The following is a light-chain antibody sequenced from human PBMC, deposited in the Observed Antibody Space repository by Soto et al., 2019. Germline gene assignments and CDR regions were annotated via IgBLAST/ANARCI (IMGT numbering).Light chain of an antibody. V-gene: IGLV2-14*03. CDR3: SSYTSSTTLV. J-gene: IGLJ2*01. CDR1: SSDVGAYDY. Sequence: QSVMTQPASVSGSPGQSITISGTGTSSDVGAYDYVSWYQQHPGKAPKLMIYDVSNRPSGVSNRFSGSKSGNTASLTISGLQAEDEADYHCSSYTSSTTLVFGGGTKLTVL. CDR2: DVS.